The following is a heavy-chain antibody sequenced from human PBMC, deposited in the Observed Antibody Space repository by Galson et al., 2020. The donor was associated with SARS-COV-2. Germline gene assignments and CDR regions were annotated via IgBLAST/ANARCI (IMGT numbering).Heavy chain of an antibody. CDR1: GFSVTSST. J-gene: IGHJ2*01. Sequence: GESLNISCVASGFSVTSSTMKWVRQAPGQGLGRVSAIYRGGSPYYAESVKGRLTISSHNYNNTLFLQMNRLKIEDTAVYFCASDGGFRSGLTEEGYFDLWGRGTLVTVS. CDR3: ASDGGFRSGLTEEGYFDL. D-gene: IGHD3-3*01. V-gene: IGHV3-53*04. CDR2: IYRGGSP.